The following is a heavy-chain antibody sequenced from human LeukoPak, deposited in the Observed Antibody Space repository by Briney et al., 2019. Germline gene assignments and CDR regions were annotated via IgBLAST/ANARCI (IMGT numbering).Heavy chain of an antibody. Sequence: SETLSLTCTVSGGSISSYYWSWIRQPPGKGLEWIGYIYYSGSTNYNPSLKNRVTISVDTSKNQFSLKLSSVTAADTAVYYCARTLLHDYGDYYFDYWGQGTLVTVSS. CDR1: GGSISSYY. V-gene: IGHV4-59*01. CDR2: IYYSGST. D-gene: IGHD4-17*01. J-gene: IGHJ4*02. CDR3: ARTLLHDYGDYYFDY.